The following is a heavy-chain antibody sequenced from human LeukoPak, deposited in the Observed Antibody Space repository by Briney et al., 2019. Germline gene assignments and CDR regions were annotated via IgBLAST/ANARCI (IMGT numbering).Heavy chain of an antibody. D-gene: IGHD4-17*01. CDR1: GFTVSSNY. CDR3: AKFPHDYGDYVDAFDI. CDR2: ISGSGGST. V-gene: IGHV3-23*01. J-gene: IGHJ3*02. Sequence: PGGSLRLSCAASGFTVSSNYMSWVRQAPGKGLEGVSAISGSGGSTYYADSVKGRFTLSRDNSKNTLYLQMNSLRAEDTAVYYCAKFPHDYGDYVDAFDIWGQGTMVTVSS.